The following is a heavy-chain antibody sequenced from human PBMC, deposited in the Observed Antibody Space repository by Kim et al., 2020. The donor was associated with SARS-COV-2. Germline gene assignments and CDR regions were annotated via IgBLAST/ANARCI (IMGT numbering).Heavy chain of an antibody. Sequence: GGSLRLSCAASGFTLNDYASHWVRQAPGKGLEWVAVISYDGSNKYYADSVKGRFTISRDNSKNTLYLHMNSLTTEDTAVYYCARGNSRSHVDYWGQGTL. CDR1: GFTLNDYA. D-gene: IGHD1-26*01. V-gene: IGHV3-30*04. J-gene: IGHJ4*02. CDR2: ISYDGSNK. CDR3: ARGNSRSHVDY.